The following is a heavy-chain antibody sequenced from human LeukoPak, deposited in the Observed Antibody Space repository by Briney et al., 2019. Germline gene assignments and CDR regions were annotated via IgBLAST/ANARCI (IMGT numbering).Heavy chain of an antibody. Sequence: GGSLRLSCAASGFTFSSYWMSWVRQAPGKGLGWVANIRQDGSEKYYVDSVKGRFSISRDNAKNSMYLQMNSLRAEDTAVYYCAREGPEYSYSDYWGQGTLVTVST. J-gene: IGHJ4*02. CDR1: GFTFSSYW. CDR3: AREGPEYSYSDY. D-gene: IGHD5-18*01. CDR2: IRQDGSEK. V-gene: IGHV3-7*05.